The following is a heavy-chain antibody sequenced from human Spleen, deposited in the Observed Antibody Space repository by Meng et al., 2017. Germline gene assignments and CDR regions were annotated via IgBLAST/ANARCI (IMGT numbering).Heavy chain of an antibody. CDR2: INSNSDGGTT. CDR3: ATGAAAADH. V-gene: IGHV3-15*01. CDR1: GLSFTDAW. Sequence: ESLKISCVASGLSFTDAWMSWVRQAPGKGLEWVGRINSNSDGGTTDYAAPVKGRFTISRDDSKNTLYLQMNSLITEDTAVYFCATGAAAADHWGQGTLVTVSS. D-gene: IGHD6-13*01. J-gene: IGHJ4*02.